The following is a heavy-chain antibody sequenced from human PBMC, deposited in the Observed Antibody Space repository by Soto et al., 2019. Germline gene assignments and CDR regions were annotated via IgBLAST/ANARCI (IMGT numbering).Heavy chain of an antibody. CDR1: GFTFRSYW. D-gene: IGHD2-2*01. CDR3: ARAMGVGYCSSICCADRFEL. V-gene: IGHV3-74*01. Sequence: GGSLRLSCAASGFTFRSYWMHWVRQAPGKGLVWVSRINSDGSSTSYADSVKGRFTISRDNAKNTLYLQMNSLRAEDTAVYYCARAMGVGYCSSICCADRFELWGPGTLVTV. J-gene: IGHJ3*01. CDR2: INSDGSST.